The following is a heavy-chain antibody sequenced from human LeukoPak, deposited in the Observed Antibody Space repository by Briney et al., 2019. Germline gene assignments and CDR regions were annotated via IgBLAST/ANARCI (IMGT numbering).Heavy chain of an antibody. CDR1: GGTFSSYA. D-gene: IGHD3-22*01. CDR3: ARDKGSGYYYFDY. Sequence: SVKVSCKTSGGTFSSYAISWVRQAPGQGLEWMGGIIPIFGTANYAQKFQGRVTITTDESTSTAYMELSSLRSEDTAVYYCARDKGSGYYYFDYWGQGTLVTVSS. CDR2: IIPIFGTA. V-gene: IGHV1-69*05. J-gene: IGHJ4*02.